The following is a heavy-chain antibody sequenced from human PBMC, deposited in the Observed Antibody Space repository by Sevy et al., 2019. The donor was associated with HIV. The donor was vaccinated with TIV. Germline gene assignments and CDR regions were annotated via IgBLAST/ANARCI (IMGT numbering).Heavy chain of an antibody. CDR2: FDPEDGET. Sequence: ASVKVSCKVSGYTLTELSMHWVRQAPGKGPEWMGGFDPEDGETIYAQKFQGRVTMTEDTSTDTAYMELSSLRSEDTAVYYCATTYCSGGSCYSNNWFDPWGQGTLVTVSS. CDR1: GYTLTELS. CDR3: ATTYCSGGSCYSNNWFDP. V-gene: IGHV1-24*01. J-gene: IGHJ5*02. D-gene: IGHD2-15*01.